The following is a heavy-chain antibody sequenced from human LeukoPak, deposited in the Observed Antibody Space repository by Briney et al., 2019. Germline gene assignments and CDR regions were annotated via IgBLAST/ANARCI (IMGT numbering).Heavy chain of an antibody. CDR1: GGSISSYY. Sequence: PSETLSLTCTVSGGSISSYYWSWIRQPPGKGLEWIGYIYTSGSTNYNPSLKSRVTISVDTSKNQFSLKLSSVTAADAAVYYCASGYSYGLIDYWGQGTLVTVSS. CDR3: ASGYSYGLIDY. V-gene: IGHV4-4*09. J-gene: IGHJ4*02. CDR2: IYTSGST. D-gene: IGHD5-18*01.